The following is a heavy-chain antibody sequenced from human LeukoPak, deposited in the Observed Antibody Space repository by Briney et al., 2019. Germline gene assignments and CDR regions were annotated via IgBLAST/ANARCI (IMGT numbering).Heavy chain of an antibody. CDR1: GFTFSSYA. D-gene: IGHD5-18*01. J-gene: IGHJ4*02. CDR2: ISSNGGST. CDR3: VKDWGITAMVLYYFDY. V-gene: IGHV3-64D*06. Sequence: PGGSLRLSCSASGFTFSSYAMHWVRQAPGKGLEYVSAISSNGGSTYYADSVKGRFTISRDNSKNTLYLQMSSLRAEDTAVYYCVKDWGITAMVLYYFDYWGQGTLVTVSS.